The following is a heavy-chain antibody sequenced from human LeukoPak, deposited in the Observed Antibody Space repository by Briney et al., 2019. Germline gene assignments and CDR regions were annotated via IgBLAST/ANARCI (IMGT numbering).Heavy chain of an antibody. Sequence: GASVKVSCKASGYTFTNYAIHWVRQAPGQRLEWMGWINAGNGNTKYSQEFQGRVTITRDTSARTAYMELSSLRSEDMAVYYCARAPTYYYDRSGYYWYYMDVWGKGTTVTVSS. J-gene: IGHJ6*03. CDR3: ARAPTYYYDRSGYYWYYMDV. D-gene: IGHD3-22*01. CDR1: GYTFTNYA. CDR2: INAGNGNT. V-gene: IGHV1-3*03.